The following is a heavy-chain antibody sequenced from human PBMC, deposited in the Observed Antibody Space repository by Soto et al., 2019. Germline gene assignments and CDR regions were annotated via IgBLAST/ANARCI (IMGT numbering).Heavy chain of an antibody. J-gene: IGHJ6*02. V-gene: IGHV1-69*06. CDR2: IIPIFGTA. CDR1: GGTFSSYA. CDR3: ARESPYCSSTSCLPPYYYYGMDV. Sequence: QVQLVQSGAEVKKPGSSVKVSCKASGGTFSSYAISWVRQAPGQGLEWMGGIIPIFGTANYAQKFQGRVTITADKSTSTAYMELSRLRSEDTAVYCCARESPYCSSTSCLPPYYYYGMDVWGQGTTVTVSS. D-gene: IGHD2-2*01.